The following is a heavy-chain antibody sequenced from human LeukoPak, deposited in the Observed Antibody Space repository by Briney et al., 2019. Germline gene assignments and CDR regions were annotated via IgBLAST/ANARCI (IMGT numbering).Heavy chain of an antibody. J-gene: IGHJ6*02. CDR3: ARGSRRIVAVDYYYGMDV. V-gene: IGHV1-24*01. CDR2: FDPEDGET. CDR1: GYTLTELS. Sequence: ASVKVSCKVSGYTLTELSMHWVRQAPGKGLEWMGGFDPEDGETIYARKFQGRVTMTRNTSISTAYMELSSLRSEDTAVYYCARGSRRIVAVDYYYGMDVWGQGTTVTVSS. D-gene: IGHD2-2*01.